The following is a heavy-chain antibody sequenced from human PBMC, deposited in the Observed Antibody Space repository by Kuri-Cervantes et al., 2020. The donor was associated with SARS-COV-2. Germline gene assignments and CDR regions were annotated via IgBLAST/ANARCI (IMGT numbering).Heavy chain of an antibody. J-gene: IGHJ4*02. CDR1: GFTFNTYS. D-gene: IGHD3-9*01. CDR2: IRKGSDAI. V-gene: IGHV3-48*01. Sequence: GGSLRLSCAASGFTFNTYSMDWVRQAPGKGLEWLAYIRKGSDAIYYADSVRGRLTISRDNAKNSLYLQMNSLRAEDTAVYYCARDALSDILTGYYPQGFDYWGQGTLVTVSS. CDR3: ARDALSDILTGYYPQGFDY.